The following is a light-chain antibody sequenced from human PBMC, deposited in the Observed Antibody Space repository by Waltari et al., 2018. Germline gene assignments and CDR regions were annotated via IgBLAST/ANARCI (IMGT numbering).Light chain of an antibody. CDR1: HGSSSY. CDR3: QQYYSYPRL. Sequence: AIRMTKATSSFSASTVDRVTITCRASHGSSSYLAWYQQKPWKAPKLLIYAASTLQSGVPSRFSGSGSGTDFTLTISCLQSEDFATYYCQQYYSYPRLFGPGTKVDIK. CDR2: AAS. V-gene: IGKV1-8*01. J-gene: IGKJ3*01.